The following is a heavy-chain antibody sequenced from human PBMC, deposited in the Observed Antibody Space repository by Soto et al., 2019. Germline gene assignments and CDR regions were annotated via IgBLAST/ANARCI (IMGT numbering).Heavy chain of an antibody. V-gene: IGHV1-69*13. J-gene: IGHJ5*02. CDR2: IIPIFGTA. CDR1: GGTFSSYA. CDR3: AREETGTSWFDP. Sequence: VASVQVSCKASGGTFSSYAISWVRQAPGQGLEWMGGIIPIFGTANYAQKFQGRVTITADESTSTAYMELSSLRSEDTAVYYCAREETGTSWFDPWGQGTLVNVCS. D-gene: IGHD1-7*01.